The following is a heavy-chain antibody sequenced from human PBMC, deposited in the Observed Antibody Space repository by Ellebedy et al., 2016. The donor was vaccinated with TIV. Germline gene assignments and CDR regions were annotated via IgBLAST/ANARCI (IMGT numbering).Heavy chain of an antibody. Sequence: AASVKVSCKVSGYTLTQLSMHWARQAPGKGLEWMGGFDPEDGETIYAQKFQGRVTMTEDTSTDTAYMELSSLRPEETAVYYCATGGGIVGTTWWFFDLWGRGTLVTVSS. CDR1: GYTLTQLS. CDR3: ATGGGIVGTTWWFFDL. J-gene: IGHJ2*01. V-gene: IGHV1-24*01. D-gene: IGHD1-26*01. CDR2: FDPEDGET.